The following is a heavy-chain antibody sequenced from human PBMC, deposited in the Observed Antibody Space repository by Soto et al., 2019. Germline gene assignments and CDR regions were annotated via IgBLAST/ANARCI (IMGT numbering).Heavy chain of an antibody. CDR3: ARSGWYGYYFDY. CDR2: FDPEDGET. J-gene: IGHJ4*02. D-gene: IGHD6-19*01. V-gene: IGHV1-24*01. Sequence: ASVKVSCKVSGYTLTELSMHWVRQAPGKGLEWMGGFDPEDGETIYAQKFQGRVTMTEDTSTDTAYMELSSLRSEDTAVYYCARSGWYGYYFDYWGQGTLVTVSS. CDR1: GYTLTELS.